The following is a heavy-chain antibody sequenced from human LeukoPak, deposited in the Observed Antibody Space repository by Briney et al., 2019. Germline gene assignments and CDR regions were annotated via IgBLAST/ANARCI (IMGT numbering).Heavy chain of an antibody. D-gene: IGHD4-11*01. CDR2: IIPIFGTA. CDR3: ARVPYSNYESYYYYYMDV. CDR1: GGTFSSYA. J-gene: IGHJ6*03. Sequence: LVKVSCKASGGTFSSYAISWVRQAPGQGLEWMGGIIPIFGTANYAQKFQGRVTITADESTSTAYMELSSLRSEDTAVYYCARVPYSNYESYYYYYMDVWGKGTTVTVSS. V-gene: IGHV1-69*01.